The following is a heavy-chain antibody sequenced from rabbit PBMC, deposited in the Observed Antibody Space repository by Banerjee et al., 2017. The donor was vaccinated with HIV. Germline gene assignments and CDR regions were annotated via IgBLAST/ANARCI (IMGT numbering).Heavy chain of an antibody. V-gene: IGHV1S47*01. D-gene: IGHD7-1*01. CDR2: IWNGDGST. J-gene: IGHJ3*01. Sequence: QEQLVESGGGLVQPEGSLTLTCTASGFSFSNKYVMCWVRQAPGKGLEWIACIWNGDGSTYYASWVNGRFSISRSTSLSTVTLQMTSLTVADTATYFCARDRDGDAGYGSLALWGQGTLVTVS. CDR1: GFSFSNKYV. CDR3: ARDRDGDAGYGSLAL.